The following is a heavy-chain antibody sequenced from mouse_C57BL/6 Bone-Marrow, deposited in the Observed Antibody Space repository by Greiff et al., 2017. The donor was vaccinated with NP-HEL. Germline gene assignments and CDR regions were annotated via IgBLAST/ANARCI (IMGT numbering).Heavy chain of an antibody. CDR1: GFNIKDDY. V-gene: IGHV14-4*01. Sequence: VQLQQSGAELVRPGASVKLSCTASGFNIKDDYMHWVKQRPEQGLEWIGWIDLENGDTEYASKFQGKATITADTSSNTAYLQLSSLTSEDTAVYYCTSFITTGAYWGQGTLVTVSA. D-gene: IGHD1-1*01. CDR2: IDLENGDT. CDR3: TSFITTGAY. J-gene: IGHJ3*01.